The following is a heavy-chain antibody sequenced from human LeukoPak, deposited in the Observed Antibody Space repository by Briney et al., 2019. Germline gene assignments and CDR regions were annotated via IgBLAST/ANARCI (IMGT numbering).Heavy chain of an antibody. CDR3: AFDDSDAFDI. D-gene: IGHD2-21*02. CDR2: INHSGST. V-gene: IGHV4-34*01. J-gene: IGHJ3*02. Sequence: SETLSLTCAVYGGSFSGYYWSWIRQPPGKGLEWIGEINHSGSTNYNPSLKSRVTISVDTSKNQFSLKLSSVTAADTAVYYCAFDDSDAFDIWGQGTMVTVSS. CDR1: GGSFSGYY.